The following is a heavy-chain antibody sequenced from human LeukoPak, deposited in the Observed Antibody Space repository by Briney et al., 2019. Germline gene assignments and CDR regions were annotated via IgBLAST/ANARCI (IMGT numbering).Heavy chain of an antibody. V-gene: IGHV3-21*01. CDR1: GFTFSTHG. CDR3: ARASMVRGFDY. CDR2: ISSSSYI. D-gene: IGHD3-10*01. J-gene: IGHJ4*02. Sequence: KAGGSLRLSCAASGFTFSTHGMNWVRQAPGKGLEWVSSISSSSYIYYADSVKGRFTISRDNAKNSLYLQMNSLRAEDTAVYYCARASMVRGFDYWGQGTLVTVSS.